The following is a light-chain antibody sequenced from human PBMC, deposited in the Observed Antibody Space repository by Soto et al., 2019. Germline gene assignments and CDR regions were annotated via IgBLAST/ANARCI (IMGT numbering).Light chain of an antibody. CDR3: QQYNNWPRT. V-gene: IGKV3-15*01. CDR1: QSVRST. Sequence: EIVMTQSPATLSVSPGGRATLSCRASQSVRSTLARYQQKPGQAPRLLIYGASTRATGFPARFSGRGSGTEFTLTISSLQSEDFAVYYCQQYNNWPRTFGGGTKVDIK. J-gene: IGKJ4*01. CDR2: GAS.